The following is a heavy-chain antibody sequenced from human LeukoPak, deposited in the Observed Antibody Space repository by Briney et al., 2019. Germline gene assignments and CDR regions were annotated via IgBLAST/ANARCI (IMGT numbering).Heavy chain of an antibody. Sequence: PGRSLRLSCAASGFTFSSYAMHWVRQAPGKGLEWVAVISYDGSNKYYADSVKGRSTISRDNSKNTLYLQMNSLRAEDTAVYYCARAVNAFDIWGQGTMVTVSS. J-gene: IGHJ3*02. V-gene: IGHV3-30-3*01. CDR3: ARAVNAFDI. CDR2: ISYDGSNK. D-gene: IGHD3-10*01. CDR1: GFTFSSYA.